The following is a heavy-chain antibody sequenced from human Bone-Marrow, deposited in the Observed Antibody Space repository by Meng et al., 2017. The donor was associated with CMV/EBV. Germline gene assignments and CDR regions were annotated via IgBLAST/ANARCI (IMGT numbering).Heavy chain of an antibody. J-gene: IGHJ4*02. CDR2: ISYDGSNK. CDR3: ASFSGSYLLDY. V-gene: IGHV3-30-3*01. D-gene: IGHD1-26*01. Sequence: GESLKISCAASGFTFSSYAMHWVRQAPGKGLEWVAVISYDGSNKYYADFVKGRFTISRDNSKNTLYLQMNSLRAEDTAVYCCASFSGSYLLDYWGQGTLVTVSS. CDR1: GFTFSSYA.